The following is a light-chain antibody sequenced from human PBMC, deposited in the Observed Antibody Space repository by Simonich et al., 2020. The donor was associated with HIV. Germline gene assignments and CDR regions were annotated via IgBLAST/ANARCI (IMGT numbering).Light chain of an antibody. V-gene: IGKV4-1*01. CDR1: QSVLSTSNNKNY. Sequence: DIVMTQSPDSLAVSLGERATINCTSSQSVLSTSNNKNYLAWYQQKPGQPPKLLIYWASTRESGVPDRFSGGGSGTDFTLTISSLQAEDVAVFYCQQYYSTGGTFGQGTKVELK. CDR2: WAS. CDR3: QQYYSTGGT. J-gene: IGKJ1*01.